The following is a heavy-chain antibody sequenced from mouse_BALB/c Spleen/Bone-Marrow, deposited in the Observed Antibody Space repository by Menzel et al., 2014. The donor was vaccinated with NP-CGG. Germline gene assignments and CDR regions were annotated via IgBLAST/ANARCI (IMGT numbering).Heavy chain of an antibody. J-gene: IGHJ4*01. CDR3: ASATTATYYAMDY. Sequence: DVQLQEPGAELVKPGASVKLSCTASGFNIKDTYMHWVKQRPEQGLEWIGRIDPANGNTKYDPKFQGKATITTDTSSNTAYLQVSSLTSEDTAVYYCASATTATYYAMDYWGQGTSVTVSS. CDR2: IDPANGNT. D-gene: IGHD1-2*01. V-gene: IGHV14-3*02. CDR1: GFNIKDTY.